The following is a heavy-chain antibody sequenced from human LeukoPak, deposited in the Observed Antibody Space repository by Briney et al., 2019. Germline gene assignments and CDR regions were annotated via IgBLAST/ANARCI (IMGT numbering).Heavy chain of an antibody. CDR2: LYYSGRT. D-gene: IGHD1-1*01. Sequence: PSETLSLTCSVSGASVSDGSYYWSWIRQPPGTGLEWIGFLYYSGRTNYSPSLSGRVSTSIDTSKNHFSLNLTSVTAADTAVYYCASGLSTGREDYFDFWGQGTLVSVSS. J-gene: IGHJ4*02. CDR1: GASVSDGSYY. CDR3: ASGLSTGREDYFDF. V-gene: IGHV4-61*03.